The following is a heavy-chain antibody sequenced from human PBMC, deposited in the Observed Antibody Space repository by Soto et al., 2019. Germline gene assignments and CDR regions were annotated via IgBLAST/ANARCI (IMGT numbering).Heavy chain of an antibody. CDR2: ISPNSGAT. CDR3: AGGPRTQLWIPFAN. D-gene: IGHD2-21*01. Sequence: QVQLVQSGAEVMEPGASGTVSCKASGYTFSDYYLHWVRQAPGQGLEWMFWISPNSGATEYATMFKGRVTMTTETSISTAFLKLASLRPDDTAISYCAGGPRTQLWIPFANWGQGPLVTVSA. CDR1: GYTFSDYY. J-gene: IGHJ4*02. V-gene: IGHV1-2*02.